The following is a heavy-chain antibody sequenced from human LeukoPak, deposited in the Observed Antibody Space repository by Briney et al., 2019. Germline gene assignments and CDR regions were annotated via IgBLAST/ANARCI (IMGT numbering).Heavy chain of an antibody. CDR3: SRAKVRGVTYAPFDY. Sequence: ETLSLTCTVSGGSISSYYWSWIRQPPGKGLEWIGYIYYSGSTNYNPSLKSRVTISVDTSKNQFSLKLSSVTAADTAVYYCSRAKVRGVTYAPFDYWGQGTLVTVSS. V-gene: IGHV4-59*01. CDR2: IYYSGST. D-gene: IGHD3-10*01. CDR1: GGSISSYY. J-gene: IGHJ4*02.